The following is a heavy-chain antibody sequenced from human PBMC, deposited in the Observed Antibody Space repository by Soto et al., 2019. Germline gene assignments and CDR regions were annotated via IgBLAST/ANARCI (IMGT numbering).Heavy chain of an antibody. CDR1: GFNFEEYA. Sequence: EMQLVESGGGSVQPGRSLSLSCTASGFNFEEYAMHWVRQAPGKGLEWVSSISWNSDSTGYADSVKGRFTIARDNAKNSLYLQMNSLRGEDTALYYCAKETAWGAGNKIGYFGMDVWGQGTTVIVSS. CDR3: AKETAWGAGNKIGYFGMDV. J-gene: IGHJ6*02. V-gene: IGHV3-9*01. D-gene: IGHD3-10*01. CDR2: ISWNSDST.